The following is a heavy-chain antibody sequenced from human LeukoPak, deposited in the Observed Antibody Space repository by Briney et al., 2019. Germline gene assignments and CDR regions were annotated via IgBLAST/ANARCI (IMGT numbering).Heavy chain of an antibody. V-gene: IGHV3-9*01. CDR1: GFTFDDYA. CDR3: AKTYGSGSYERVYSFDY. J-gene: IGHJ4*02. CDR2: ISWNSGSI. D-gene: IGHD3-10*01. Sequence: PGGSLRLSCAASGFTFDDYAMHWVRQAPGNGLEWVSGISWNSGSIGYADSVKGRFTISRDNAKNSLYLQLNSLRAEDTALYYCAKTYGSGSYERVYSFDYWGQGTLVTVSS.